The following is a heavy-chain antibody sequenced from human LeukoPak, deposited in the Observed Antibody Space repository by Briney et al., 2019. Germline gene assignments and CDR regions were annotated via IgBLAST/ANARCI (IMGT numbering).Heavy chain of an antibody. Sequence: GGSLRLSCAASGFTVSSNYMSWVRQAPGKGLEGVSVIYSGGSTYYPDSVKGRFTISRDNSKNTLYLPMNSLRAEDTAVYYCARAINRYYYDSSGYLPDAFDIWGQGTMVTVSS. D-gene: IGHD3-22*01. CDR1: GFTVSSNY. CDR3: ARAINRYYYDSSGYLPDAFDI. V-gene: IGHV3-66*01. CDR2: IYSGGST. J-gene: IGHJ3*02.